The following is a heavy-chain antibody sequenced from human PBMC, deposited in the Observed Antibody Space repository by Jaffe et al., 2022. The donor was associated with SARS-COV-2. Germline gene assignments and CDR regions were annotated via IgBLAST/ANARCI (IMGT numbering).Heavy chain of an antibody. V-gene: IGHV3-49*05. CDR1: GFTFGDYA. D-gene: IGHD2-15*01. Sequence: EVQLVESGGGLVKPGRSLRLSCTASGFTFGDYAMSWFRQAPGKGLEWVGFIRSKAYGGTTEYAASVKGRFTISRDDSKSIAYLQMNSLKTEDTAVYYCTSTVGSSGGSSHHYYYGMDVWGQGTTVTVSS. J-gene: IGHJ6*02. CDR3: TSTVGSSGGSSHHYYYGMDV. CDR2: IRSKAYGGTT.